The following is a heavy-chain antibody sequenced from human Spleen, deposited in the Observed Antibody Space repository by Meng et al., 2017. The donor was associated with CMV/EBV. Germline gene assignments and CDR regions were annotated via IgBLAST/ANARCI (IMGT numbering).Heavy chain of an antibody. V-gene: IGHV3-48*03. D-gene: IGHD6-25*01. CDR3: ARDTGTAAADL. CDR1: QFLLRIYE. J-gene: IGHJ5*02. CDR2: VSHDPSKT. Sequence: GGSLRLSCTASQFLLRIYELNWVRQVPGKGLEWIAFVSHDPSKTLYSDAVRGRFTIARADGRNSLFLEMNSLRVDDTGLYFCARDTGTAAADLWGQGIMVTVSS.